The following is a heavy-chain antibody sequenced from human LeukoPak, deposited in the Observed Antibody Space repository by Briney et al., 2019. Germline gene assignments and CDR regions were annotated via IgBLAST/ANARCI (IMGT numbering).Heavy chain of an antibody. V-gene: IGHV1-2*02. CDR2: INPNSGGT. CDR1: GYTFTGYY. J-gene: IGHJ4*02. CDR3: ARARGSQSFDY. Sequence: ASVKVSCKASGYTFTGYYMHWVRLAPGQGLEWMGWINPNSGGTNYAQKFQGRVTMTRDTSISTAYMELSRLTSDDTAVYYCARARGSQSFDYWGQGTLVTVSS. D-gene: IGHD3-10*01.